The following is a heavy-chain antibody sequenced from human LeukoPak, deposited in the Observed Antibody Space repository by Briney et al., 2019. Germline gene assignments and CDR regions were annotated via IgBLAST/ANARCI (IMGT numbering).Heavy chain of an antibody. Sequence: GGSLRLSCVASGFTFTSYAMTWVRQAPGKGLEWVANIKQDGSEQYYVDSVKGRFTISRDNAKNSLYLQMNSLRAEDTAVYYCARDQTPFVWGQGTLVTVSS. V-gene: IGHV3-7*01. CDR2: IKQDGSEQ. CDR1: GFTFTSYA. CDR3: ARDQTPFV. J-gene: IGHJ4*02.